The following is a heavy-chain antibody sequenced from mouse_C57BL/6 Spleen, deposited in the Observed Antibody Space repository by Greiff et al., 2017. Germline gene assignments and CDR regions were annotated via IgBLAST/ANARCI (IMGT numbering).Heavy chain of an antibody. CDR1: GYTFTDYN. V-gene: IGHV1-18*01. D-gene: IGHD2-4*01. J-gene: IGHJ4*01. Sequence: VQLKQSGPELVKPGASVKIPCKASGYTFTDYNMDWVKQSHGKSLEWIGDINPNNGGTIYNQKFKGKATLTVDKSSSTAYMELRSLTSEDTAVYYCARGGDYGDYYAMDYWGQGTSVTVSS. CDR2: INPNNGGT. CDR3: ARGGDYGDYYAMDY.